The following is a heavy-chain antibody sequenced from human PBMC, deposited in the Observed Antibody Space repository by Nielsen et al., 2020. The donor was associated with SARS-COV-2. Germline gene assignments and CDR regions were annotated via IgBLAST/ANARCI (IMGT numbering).Heavy chain of an antibody. CDR1: GGTFSSYA. J-gene: IGHJ4*02. CDR2: VINVFGTA. D-gene: IGHD3-16*01. CDR3: ARVGGSDY. Sequence: SVKVSCKASGGTFSSYAISWVRQAPGQGLEWMGGVINVFGTANYAQKFQGRVTMTRNTSISTAYMELSSLRSEDTAVYYCARVGGSDYWGQGTLVTVSS. V-gene: IGHV1-69*05.